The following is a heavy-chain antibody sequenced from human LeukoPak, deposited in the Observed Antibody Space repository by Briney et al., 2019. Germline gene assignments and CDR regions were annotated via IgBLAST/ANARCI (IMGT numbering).Heavy chain of an antibody. CDR2: IQYDGNNK. Sequence: GGSLRLSCAASGFTFSRSGMHWARQAPGKGLEWVTFIQYDGNNKYYADSVKGRFTISRGNSKNTLYLQMNSLRTEDTAVYYCAKRAAYYGDYDYWGQGTLVTVSS. CDR1: GFTFSRSG. CDR3: AKRAAYYGDYDY. J-gene: IGHJ4*02. D-gene: IGHD4-17*01. V-gene: IGHV3-30*02.